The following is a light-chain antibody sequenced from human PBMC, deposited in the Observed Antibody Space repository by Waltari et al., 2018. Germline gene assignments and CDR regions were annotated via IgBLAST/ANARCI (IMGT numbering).Light chain of an antibody. J-gene: IGLJ3*02. V-gene: IGLV1-44*01. CDR2: TDS. CDR3: AAWDGILEGWA. CDR1: SPTIGSSP. Sequence: QSLLTQPPSTSGAPGRPVGISCPGSSPTIGSSPVNWSQHVPGTAPRLLIYTDSHRPSGVPDRFSASKSGTSASLTVSGLQFDDEADYYCAAWDGILEGWAFGGGTKVTVL.